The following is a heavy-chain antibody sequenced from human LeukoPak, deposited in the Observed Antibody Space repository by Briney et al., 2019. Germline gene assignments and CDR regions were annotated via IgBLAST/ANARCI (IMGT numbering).Heavy chain of an antibody. Sequence: PGRSLRLSCAASGFTFSSYAMHWVRQAPGKGLEWVAVISYDGSNKYYADSVKGRSTISRDNSKNTLYLQMNSLRAEDTAVYYCARGNAGTTDYWGQGTLVTVSS. J-gene: IGHJ4*02. CDR1: GFTFSSYA. D-gene: IGHD1-7*01. V-gene: IGHV3-30-3*01. CDR3: ARGNAGTTDY. CDR2: ISYDGSNK.